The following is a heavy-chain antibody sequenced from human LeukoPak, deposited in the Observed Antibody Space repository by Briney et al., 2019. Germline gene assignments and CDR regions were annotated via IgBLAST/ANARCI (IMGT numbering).Heavy chain of an antibody. V-gene: IGHV4-61*02. D-gene: IGHD2-15*01. J-gene: IGHJ5*02. Sequence: PSQTLSLTCTVSGGSISSGSYYWSWIRQPAGKGLEWIGRIYTSGSTNYNPSLKSRVTISVDTSKNQFSLKLSSVTAADTAVYYCARASGVSWGQGTLVTVSS. CDR1: GGSISSGSYY. CDR3: ARASGVS. CDR2: IYTSGST.